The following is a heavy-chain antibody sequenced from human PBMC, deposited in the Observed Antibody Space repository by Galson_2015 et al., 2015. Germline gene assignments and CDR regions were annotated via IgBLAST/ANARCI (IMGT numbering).Heavy chain of an antibody. Sequence: SVKVSCKASGYTFTSYDISWARQAPGQGLEWMGWISGYNGNTNYAQKLQGRVTMTTDTSKSTAYMELRSLRSDDTAVYYCARGVKGYDILGYYYDMDVWGQGTTVTVSS. D-gene: IGHD3-9*01. J-gene: IGHJ6*02. CDR2: ISGYNGNT. CDR1: GYTFTSYD. V-gene: IGHV1-18*04. CDR3: ARGVKGYDILGYYYDMDV.